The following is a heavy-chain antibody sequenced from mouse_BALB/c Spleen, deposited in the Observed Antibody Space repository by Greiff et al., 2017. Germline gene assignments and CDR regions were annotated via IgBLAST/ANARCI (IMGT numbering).Heavy chain of an antibody. Sequence: VKLQESGPGLVAPSQSLSITCTVSGFSLTSYGVHWVRQPPGKGLEWLGVIWAGGSTNYNSALMSRLSISKDNSKSQVFLKMNSLQTDDTAMYYCARALSTMITTVFAYWGQGTLVTVSA. V-gene: IGHV2-9*02. CDR3: ARALSTMITTVFAY. CDR2: IWAGGST. J-gene: IGHJ3*01. CDR1: GFSLTSYG. D-gene: IGHD2-4*01.